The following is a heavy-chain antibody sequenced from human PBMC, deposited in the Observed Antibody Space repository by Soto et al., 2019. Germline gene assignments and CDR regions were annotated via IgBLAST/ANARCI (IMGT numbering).Heavy chain of an antibody. CDR2: IHAGNGYT. CDR1: GYTFDNYA. CDR3: AVVQYSGYDCKLAFDI. J-gene: IGHJ3*02. V-gene: IGHV1-3*01. Sequence: QVQLVQSGAQVKKPGASVKVSCKASGYTFDNYALHWVRQAPGRRLQWMGWIHAGNGYTKYSQSFQGRVTITRDTAASTVHIDLSSLGSDDTAVYYCAVVQYSGYDCKLAFDIWGQGTMVTVSS. D-gene: IGHD5-12*01.